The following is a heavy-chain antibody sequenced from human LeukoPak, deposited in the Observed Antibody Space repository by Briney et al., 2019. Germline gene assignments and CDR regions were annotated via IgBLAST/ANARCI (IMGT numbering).Heavy chain of an antibody. CDR3: ARTTVTPFDY. Sequence: AVKVSYKASGGPFSSYAISWGRPATGQGLGWMGGIIPIFGTANYAQQFQGRVTITADESTSTAYMELSSLRSEDTAVYYCARTTVTPFDYWGQGTLVTVSS. CDR1: GGPFSSYA. D-gene: IGHD4-17*01. CDR2: IIPIFGTA. V-gene: IGHV1-69*01. J-gene: IGHJ4*02.